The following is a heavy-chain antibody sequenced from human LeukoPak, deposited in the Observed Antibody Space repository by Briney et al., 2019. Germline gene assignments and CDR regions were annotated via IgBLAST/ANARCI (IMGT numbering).Heavy chain of an antibody. Sequence: GGSLRLSCAASGFSISNYWMHWVRQAPGKGPIWVSRIKGDGTNIAYADSVKGRFTISRDSAKNTLSLQMNSLRAEDMAIYYCARAGDAFDIWGQGTMVTVSS. CDR1: GFSISNYW. V-gene: IGHV3-74*01. J-gene: IGHJ3*02. CDR2: IKGDGTNI. CDR3: ARAGDAFDI.